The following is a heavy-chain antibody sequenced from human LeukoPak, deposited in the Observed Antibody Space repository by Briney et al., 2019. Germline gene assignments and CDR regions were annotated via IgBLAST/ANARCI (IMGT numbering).Heavy chain of an antibody. Sequence: PSETLSLTCAVYGGSFSGYYWSWIRQPPGKGLEWIGYIYHSGSTYYNPTLKSRVTIPVDRSKNQFSLKLSPVTAADTAVYYCARDLVGATTNYFDYWGQGTLVTVSS. CDR3: ARDLVGATTNYFDY. D-gene: IGHD1-26*01. CDR1: GGSFSGYY. J-gene: IGHJ4*02. CDR2: IYHSGST. V-gene: IGHV4-34*01.